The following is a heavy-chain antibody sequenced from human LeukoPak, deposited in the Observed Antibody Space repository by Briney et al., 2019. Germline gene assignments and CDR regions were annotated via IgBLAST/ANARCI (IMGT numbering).Heavy chain of an antibody. V-gene: IGHV3-23*01. D-gene: IGHD2-15*01. CDR3: AKAVGSCPRY. CDR2: ISGSGGST. J-gene: IGHJ4*02. Sequence: GGSLRLSWAASGFTFSSYAMSWVRQAPGKGLEWVSAISGSGGSTYYADSVKGRFTISRANSKNTLYLQMNSLRAEDTAVYYCAKAVGSCPRYWGQGTLVTVSS. CDR1: GFTFSSYA.